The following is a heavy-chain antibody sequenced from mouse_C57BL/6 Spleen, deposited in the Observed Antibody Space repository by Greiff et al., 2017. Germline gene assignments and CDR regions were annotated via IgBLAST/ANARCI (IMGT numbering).Heavy chain of an antibody. CDR1: GYTFTSYW. CDR3: ARDLDYYGSSYGGY. J-gene: IGHJ2*01. V-gene: IGHV1-64*01. Sequence: QVQLQQPGAELVKPGASVKLSCKASGYTFTSYWMHWVKQRPGQGLEWIGMIHPNSGSTNSNEKFKSKATLTVDKSSSTAYMQLSSLTSEDSAVYYCARDLDYYGSSYGGYWGQGTTLTVSS. D-gene: IGHD1-1*01. CDR2: IHPNSGST.